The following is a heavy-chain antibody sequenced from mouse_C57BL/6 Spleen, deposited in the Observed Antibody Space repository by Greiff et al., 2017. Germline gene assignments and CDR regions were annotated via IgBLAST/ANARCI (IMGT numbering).Heavy chain of an antibody. Sequence: VKLMESGPGLVAPSQSLSITCTVSGFSLPSYAISWVRQPPGTGLEWLGVIWTGGGTNYNSALKSRLSISKDNSKSQVFLKMNSLQTDDTARYYCARSGLYGNYVAWFAYWGQGTLVTVSA. D-gene: IGHD2-10*02. CDR2: IWTGGGT. CDR3: ARSGLYGNYVAWFAY. J-gene: IGHJ3*01. V-gene: IGHV2-9-1*01. CDR1: GFSLPSYA.